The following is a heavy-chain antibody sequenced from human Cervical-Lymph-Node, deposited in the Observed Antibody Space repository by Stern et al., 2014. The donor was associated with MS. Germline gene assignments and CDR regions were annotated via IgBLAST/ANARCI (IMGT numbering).Heavy chain of an antibody. Sequence: VQLVESGGGLVQPGGSLRLSCAASGFTFTNFYMTWVRQAPGKGLEWVANIKQDGSEKHYVDSVKGRFTLSRDNAKNSVYLQMNSLRVDDTAVYYCAREYWGPDYWGQGALVTVSS. D-gene: IGHD7-27*01. CDR1: GFTFTNFY. V-gene: IGHV3-7*01. J-gene: IGHJ4*02. CDR3: AREYWGPDY. CDR2: IKQDGSEK.